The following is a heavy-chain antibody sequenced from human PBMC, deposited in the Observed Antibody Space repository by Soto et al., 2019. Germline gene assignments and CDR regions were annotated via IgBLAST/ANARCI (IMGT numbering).Heavy chain of an antibody. CDR2: MNPNSGYT. J-gene: IGHJ4*02. D-gene: IGHD6-13*01. CDR3: ARGQSSTYHY. Sequence: QVQLVQSGAEVKRPGASVKVSCRASGYTFSDYDINWVRQATGQGLEWIGWMNPNSGYTGYAQKFQGRVSMTRHTSISTAYMELSSLTSDDTAVYYCARGQSSTYHYWGQGTLVTGSS. V-gene: IGHV1-8*01. CDR1: GYTFSDYD.